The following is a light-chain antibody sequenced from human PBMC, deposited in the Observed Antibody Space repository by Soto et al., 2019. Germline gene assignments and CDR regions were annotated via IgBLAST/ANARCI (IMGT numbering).Light chain of an antibody. CDR3: QVWECNTDQYV. Sequence: SSELTQPPSVSVAPGQTASVTCGGTNIGSKSVHWYQQKPGQAPVVVVYDDSDRPSGIPERFSGSNSGNMATLTITRVEVGDEADYYCQVWECNTDQYVFGTGTKVTVL. J-gene: IGLJ1*01. CDR2: DDS. CDR1: NIGSKS. V-gene: IGLV3-21*02.